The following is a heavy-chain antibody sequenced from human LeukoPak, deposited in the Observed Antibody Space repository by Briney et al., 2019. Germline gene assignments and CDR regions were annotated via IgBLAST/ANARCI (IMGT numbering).Heavy chain of an antibody. CDR2: IAWDDDT. D-gene: IGHD3-10*01. J-gene: IGHJ4*02. CDR1: GFSLTTPGMC. CDR3: ARSHFGSGRAIDF. V-gene: IGHV2-70*01. Sequence: SVPALVKPTQTLTRTCTFSGFSLTTPGMCMSWLRQPPGKAPEWLALIAWDDDTYYNPSLETRVTISKDTSKNQVVLTMTNMDPVDTATYYCARSHFGSGRAIDFWGRGTLVTVSS.